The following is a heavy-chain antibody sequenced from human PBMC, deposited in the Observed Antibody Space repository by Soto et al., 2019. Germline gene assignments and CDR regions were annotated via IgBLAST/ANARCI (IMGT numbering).Heavy chain of an antibody. D-gene: IGHD2-21*01. V-gene: IGHV1-18*04. Sequence: ASVKVSCKASGCTFSGYSITWVRQAPGQGLEWMGRISGYNGNTNYARTLRGRLTLTTDTSTSTAYMELRSLTSDDTAVYYCARDVFCGGAPACPDMDVWGQGTTVTVSS. CDR3: ARDVFCGGAPACPDMDV. CDR2: ISGYNGNT. J-gene: IGHJ6*02. CDR1: GCTFSGYS.